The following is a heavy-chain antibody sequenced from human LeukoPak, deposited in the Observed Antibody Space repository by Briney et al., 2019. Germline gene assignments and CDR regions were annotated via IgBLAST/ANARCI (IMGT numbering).Heavy chain of an antibody. V-gene: IGHV3-9*01. CDR1: GFTFNDYA. Sequence: GGSLRLSCAASGFTFNDYAMHWVRHAPGKGLEWVSGISWNSGSIGYADSVKGRFTISRDNAKNSLYLQMNSLRAEDTAVYYCARGRPGGPYIFDYWGQGTLVTVSS. J-gene: IGHJ4*02. CDR2: ISWNSGSI. D-gene: IGHD4-23*01. CDR3: ARGRPGGPYIFDY.